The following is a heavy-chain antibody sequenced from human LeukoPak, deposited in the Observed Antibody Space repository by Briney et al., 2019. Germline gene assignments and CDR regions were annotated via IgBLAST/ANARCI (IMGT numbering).Heavy chain of an antibody. Sequence: SVKVSCKASGGTFSSYAISWVRQAPGQGLEWMGGIIPIFGTANYAQKFQGRVTITTDESTSTAYMELSSLRSEDTAVYYCARHVGYYYDSSGYGFFDYWGQGTLVTVSS. CDR3: ARHVGYYYDSSGYGFFDY. CDR2: IIPIFGTA. CDR1: GGTFSSYA. J-gene: IGHJ4*02. D-gene: IGHD3-22*01. V-gene: IGHV1-69*05.